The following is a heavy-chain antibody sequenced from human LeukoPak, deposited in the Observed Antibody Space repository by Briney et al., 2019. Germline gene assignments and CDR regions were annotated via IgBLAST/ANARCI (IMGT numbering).Heavy chain of an antibody. Sequence: GGSLRLSCAASGFTFSSYGMHWARQAPGKGLEWVAVIWYDGSNKYYADSVKGRFTISRDNSKNTLYLQMNSLRAEDTAVYYCAKGGYCSSTSCYGYYYYYYMDVWGKGTTVTVSS. CDR2: IWYDGSNK. CDR3: AKGGYCSSTSCYGYYYYYYMDV. J-gene: IGHJ6*03. D-gene: IGHD2-2*01. V-gene: IGHV3-33*06. CDR1: GFTFSSYG.